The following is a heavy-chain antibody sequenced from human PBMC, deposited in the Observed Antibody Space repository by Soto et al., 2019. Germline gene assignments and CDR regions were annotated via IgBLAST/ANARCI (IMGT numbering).Heavy chain of an antibody. CDR2: ITPSFGSP. Sequence: QVQLVQSGAEVRKPGSSERISCTASGDTLSYSAIGWLRQAPGQGLEWMGGITPSFGSPVYARKFQGRVTIAADHMILNNLRSDDTAMYFCATYFTAVAYFENWGQGTLVTVSS. CDR3: ATYFTAVAYFEN. D-gene: IGHD5-18*01. J-gene: IGHJ4*02. CDR1: GDTLSYSA. V-gene: IGHV1-69*01.